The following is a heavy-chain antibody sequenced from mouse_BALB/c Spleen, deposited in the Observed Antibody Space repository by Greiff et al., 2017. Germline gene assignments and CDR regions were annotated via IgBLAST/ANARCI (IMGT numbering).Heavy chain of an antibody. D-gene: IGHD1-1*01. CDR2: ISSGSSTI. Sequence: EVQRVESGGGLVQPGGSRKLSCAASGFTFSSFGMHWVRQAPEKGLEWVAYISSGSSTIYYADTVKGRFTISRDNPKNTLFLQMTSLRSEDTAMYYCARSRYYGSSYDYFDYWGQGTTLTVSS. V-gene: IGHV5-17*02. J-gene: IGHJ2*01. CDR3: ARSRYYGSSYDYFDY. CDR1: GFTFSSFG.